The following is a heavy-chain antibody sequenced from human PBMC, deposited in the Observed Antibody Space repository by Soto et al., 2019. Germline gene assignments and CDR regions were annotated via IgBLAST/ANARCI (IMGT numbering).Heavy chain of an antibody. CDR3: ARVARDSDAFDI. CDR2: ISSSSSYI. CDR1: GFTFSSYS. V-gene: IGHV3-21*01. J-gene: IGHJ3*02. Sequence: EVQLVESGGGLVKPGGSLRLSCAASGFTFSSYSMNWVRQAPGKGLEWVSSISSSSSYIYYADSVKGRFTISRDNAKNSLYLQMNSLRAEDTAVYYCARVARDSDAFDIWGQGTMVTVSS. D-gene: IGHD2-15*01.